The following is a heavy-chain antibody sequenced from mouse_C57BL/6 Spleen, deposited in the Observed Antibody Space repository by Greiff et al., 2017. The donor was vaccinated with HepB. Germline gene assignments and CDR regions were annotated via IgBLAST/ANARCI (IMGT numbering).Heavy chain of an antibody. CDR3: ARRGGYGSSLWYFDV. D-gene: IGHD1-1*01. V-gene: IGHV1-39*01. Sequence: VQLQQSGPELVKPGASVKISCKASGYSFTDYNMNWVKQSNGKSLEWIGVINPNYGTTSYNQKFKGKATLTVDQSSSTAYMQLNSLTADDSAVYYCARRGGYGSSLWYFDVWGTGTTVTVSS. CDR2: INPNYGTT. J-gene: IGHJ1*03. CDR1: GYSFTDYN.